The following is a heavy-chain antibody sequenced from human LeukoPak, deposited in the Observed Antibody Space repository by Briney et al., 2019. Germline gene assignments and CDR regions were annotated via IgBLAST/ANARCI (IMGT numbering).Heavy chain of an antibody. V-gene: IGHV3-53*01. Sequence: GGSLRLSCAASGFTVGSNYMSWVRQAPGKGLEWVSVIYSGGSTYYADSVKGRFTISRDNSKNTLYLQMNSLRAEDTAVYYCAKAGRWLQFPIDYWGQGTLVTVSS. J-gene: IGHJ4*02. CDR3: AKAGRWLQFPIDY. CDR1: GFTVGSNY. CDR2: IYSGGST. D-gene: IGHD5-24*01.